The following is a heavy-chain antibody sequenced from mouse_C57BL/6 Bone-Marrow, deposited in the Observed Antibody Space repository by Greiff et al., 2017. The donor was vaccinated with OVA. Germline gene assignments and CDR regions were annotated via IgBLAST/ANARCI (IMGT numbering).Heavy chain of an antibody. J-gene: IGHJ2*01. V-gene: IGHV8-8*01. D-gene: IGHD2-3*01. CDR2: IWWDDDK. Sequence: QVTLKESGPGILQPSQTLSLTCSFSGFSLSTFGMGVGWIRQPSGKGLEWLAHIWWDDDKYYNPALKRPLTISRDTSKNQVFLKIANVDTADTATYYCARRAYDGYYGGDFDYWGQGTTLTVSS. CDR1: GFSLSTFGMG. CDR3: ARRAYDGYYGGDFDY.